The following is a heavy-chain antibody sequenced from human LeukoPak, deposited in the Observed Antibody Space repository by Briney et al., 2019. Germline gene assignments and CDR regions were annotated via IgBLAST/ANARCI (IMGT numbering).Heavy chain of an antibody. CDR1: GFTFSSYS. J-gene: IGHJ4*02. D-gene: IGHD6-19*01. V-gene: IGHV3-21*01. Sequence: SGGSLRLSCAASGFTFSSYSMNWVRQAPGKGLEWVSSISSSSSYIYYADSVKGRFTISRDNAKNSLYLQMNSLRAEDTTVYYCASISSGWYWDYWGQGALVTVSS. CDR2: ISSSSSYI. CDR3: ASISSGWYWDY.